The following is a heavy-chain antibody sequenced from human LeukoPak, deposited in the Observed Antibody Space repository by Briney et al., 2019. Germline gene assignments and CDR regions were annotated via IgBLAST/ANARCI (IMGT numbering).Heavy chain of an antibody. CDR2: ISAYNDNT. CDR3: ARDQSFGSGSYQDY. D-gene: IGHD3-10*01. J-gene: IGHJ4*02. V-gene: IGHV1-18*01. CDR1: GYTFSSYG. Sequence: GASVKVSCKAYGYTFSSYGISWIRQAPGQGLEWMGYISAYNDNTNYAQKFQGRVSLTTDTPTRTADMELRGLTSDVTAVYYCARDQSFGSGSYQDYWGQGTLVTVSS.